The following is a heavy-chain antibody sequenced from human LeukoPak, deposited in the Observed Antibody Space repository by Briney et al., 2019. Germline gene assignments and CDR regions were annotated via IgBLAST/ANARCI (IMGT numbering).Heavy chain of an antibody. CDR1: GFTFSNAW. D-gene: IGHD2-2*01. Sequence: GGSLRLSCAASGFTFSNAWMSWVRQAPGKGLEWVGRIKSKTDGGTTDYAAPVKGRFTISRDNSKNTLYLQMNSLRAEDTAVYYCAKDMNIVVVPAAMEYLAAFDIWGQGTMVTVSP. CDR2: IKSKTDGGTT. J-gene: IGHJ3*02. CDR3: AKDMNIVVVPAAMEYLAAFDI. V-gene: IGHV3-15*01.